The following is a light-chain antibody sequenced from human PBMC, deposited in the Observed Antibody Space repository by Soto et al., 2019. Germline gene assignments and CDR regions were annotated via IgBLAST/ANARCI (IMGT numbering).Light chain of an antibody. V-gene: IGKV3D-15*01. CDR2: GAS. J-gene: IGKJ1*01. CDR1: QSVSSN. Sequence: EIVMAQSPATLSVSPGERATLSCRASQSVSSNLAWYQQKPGQAPRLLIYGASSRATGIPDRFSGSGSGTEFTLTISRLQPEDFAVYYCQQYDSSLCTFGQGTKVDIK. CDR3: QQYDSSLCT.